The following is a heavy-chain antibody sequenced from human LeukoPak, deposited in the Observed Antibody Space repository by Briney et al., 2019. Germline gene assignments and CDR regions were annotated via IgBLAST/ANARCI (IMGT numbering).Heavy chain of an antibody. V-gene: IGHV3-9*01. D-gene: IGHD3-22*01. J-gene: IGHJ3*02. CDR1: GFTFNDHA. Sequence: PGGSLRVSCAASGFTFNDHAMYWVRQAQGKGLEWVSGINWNSDNIGYADSVKGRFTISRDDAKNSLFLQMNSLRAEDTALCYCARASYYYDTTGLGAVDIWGQGTLVTVSS. CDR3: ARASYYYDTTGLGAVDI. CDR2: INWNSDNI.